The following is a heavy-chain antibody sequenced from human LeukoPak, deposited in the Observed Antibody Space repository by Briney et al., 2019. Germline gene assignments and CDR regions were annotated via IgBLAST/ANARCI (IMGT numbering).Heavy chain of an antibody. Sequence: SETLSLTCKVSNYSARSDVHWSWIRQSPGRGLEWIASVYPSGHAYYSPSLKSRVLISFDTSKKELSLKINSVTATDTALYYCASLRFGDSYFDLWGQGTQVTVSS. V-gene: IGHV4-38-2*02. CDR1: NYSARSDVH. J-gene: IGHJ4*02. CDR3: ASLRFGDSYFDL. D-gene: IGHD3-10*01. CDR2: VYPSGHA.